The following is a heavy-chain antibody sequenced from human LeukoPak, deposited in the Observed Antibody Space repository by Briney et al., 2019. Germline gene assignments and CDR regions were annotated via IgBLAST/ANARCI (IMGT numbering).Heavy chain of an antibody. Sequence: SETLSLTCTVSGGSISSYYWSWIRQLPGKRLEWIGYIFHTGSTHYNPSLRSRVTISVDTSKNQFSLKLSAAATADAAVYHCARDVGYDYVWGSYRYFDSWGQGTLVTVSS. CDR3: ARDVGYDYVWGSYRYFDS. CDR1: GGSISSYY. D-gene: IGHD3-16*02. J-gene: IGHJ4*02. V-gene: IGHV4-59*01. CDR2: IFHTGST.